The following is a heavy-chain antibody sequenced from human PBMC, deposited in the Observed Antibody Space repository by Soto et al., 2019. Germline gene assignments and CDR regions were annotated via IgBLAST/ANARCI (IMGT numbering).Heavy chain of an antibody. J-gene: IGHJ5*02. D-gene: IGHD2-15*01. CDR1: GGSISSSSYY. CDR3: ARQIVVVVAYNWFDP. CDR2: IYYSGST. Sequence: SETLSLTCTVSGGSISSSSYYWGWIRQPPGKGLEWIGSIYYSGSTYYNPSLKSRVTISVDTSKNQFSLKLSSVTAADTAVYYCARQIVVVVAYNWFDPWGQGTLVTVSS. V-gene: IGHV4-39*01.